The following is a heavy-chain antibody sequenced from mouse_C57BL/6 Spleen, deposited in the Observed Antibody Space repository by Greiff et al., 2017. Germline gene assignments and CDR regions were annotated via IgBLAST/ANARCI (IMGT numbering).Heavy chain of an antibody. Sequence: VKLMESGPELVKPGASVKISCKASCYAFSSSWMNWVKQRPGKGLEWIGRIYPGDGDTNYNGKFKGKATLTADKSSSTAYMQLSSLTSEDSAVYFCARGVADAMDYWGQGTSVTVSS. J-gene: IGHJ4*01. V-gene: IGHV1-82*01. CDR2: IYPGDGDT. CDR1: CYAFSSSW. CDR3: ARGVADAMDY.